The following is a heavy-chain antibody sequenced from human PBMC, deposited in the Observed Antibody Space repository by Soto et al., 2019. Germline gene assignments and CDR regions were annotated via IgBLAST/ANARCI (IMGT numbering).Heavy chain of an antibody. CDR3: ARVRATDYEIDY. V-gene: IGHV3-7*03. Sequence: EVQLVESGGGLVQPGGSLRLSCTASGFMFGSYWMTWVRHAPGKGLQWVANIKRDGSEKYYVDSVKGRFTISRDNADNLVFLDMNNLRVDDTAIYYCARVRATDYEIDYWGQGALVTVSS. D-gene: IGHD4-17*01. J-gene: IGHJ4*02. CDR2: IKRDGSEK. CDR1: GFMFGSYW.